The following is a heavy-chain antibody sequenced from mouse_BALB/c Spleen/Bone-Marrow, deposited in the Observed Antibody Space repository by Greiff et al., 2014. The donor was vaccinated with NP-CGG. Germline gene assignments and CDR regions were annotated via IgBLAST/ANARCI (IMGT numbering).Heavy chain of an antibody. D-gene: IGHD3-2*02. V-gene: IGHV1S16*01. CDR1: GYTFTSYG. CDR2: INPSNGGT. CDR3: TIEAIDY. J-gene: IGHJ2*01. Sequence: VQLQQSGAELVKPGASVKLSCKASGYTFTSYGMHWVKLRPGQGFEWIGEINPSNGGTKYNEKFKRKATLTSDKSSSTAYMQLNSVTSEDCAVYYCTIEAIDYWGQGTTLTVSS.